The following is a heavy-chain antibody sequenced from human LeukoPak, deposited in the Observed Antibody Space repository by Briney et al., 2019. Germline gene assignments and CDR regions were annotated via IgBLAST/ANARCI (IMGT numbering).Heavy chain of an antibody. D-gene: IGHD3-22*01. V-gene: IGHV1-2*02. J-gene: IGHJ4*02. Sequence: ASVKVSCKASGYTFTSYGISWVRQAPGQGLEWMGWINPNSGGTNYAQKFQGRVTMTRDTSISTAYMELSRLRSDDTAVYYCARDNWGFYDSSGYYNYWGQGTLVTVSS. CDR2: INPNSGGT. CDR3: ARDNWGFYDSSGYYNY. CDR1: GYTFTSYG.